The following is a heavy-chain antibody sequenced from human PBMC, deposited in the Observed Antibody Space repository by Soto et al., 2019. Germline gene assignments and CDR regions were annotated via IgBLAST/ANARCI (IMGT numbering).Heavy chain of an antibody. CDR2: FDPEDGET. V-gene: IGHV1-24*01. D-gene: IGHD5-12*01. CDR1: GYTVTELS. Sequence: QVQLLQSGAEVKKPGASVKVSCKVSGYTVTELSMHWVQQTPGKGLEWMGGFDPEDGETIYAQKFQGRVTMTEDTSTDTGYMEMSSLRSEDTAVYYCATGGYRSDFYRTWGQGTLVTVSS. CDR3: ATGGYRSDFYRT. J-gene: IGHJ5*02.